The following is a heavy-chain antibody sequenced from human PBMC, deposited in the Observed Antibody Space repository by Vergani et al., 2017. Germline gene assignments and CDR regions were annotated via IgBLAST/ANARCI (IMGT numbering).Heavy chain of an antibody. J-gene: IGHJ6*02. Sequence: QVQLQESGPGLVKPPGTLSLTCAVSGGSICSSNWWSWVRQPPGKGLEWIGEIYHSGSTNYNPSLKSRVTISVDKSKNQFSLKLSSVTAADTAVYYCAGGHTVSSVLYYYGMDVWGQGTTVTVSS. D-gene: IGHD4-17*01. V-gene: IGHV4-4*03. CDR3: AGGHTVSSVLYYYGMDV. CDR1: GGSICSSNW. CDR2: IYHSGST.